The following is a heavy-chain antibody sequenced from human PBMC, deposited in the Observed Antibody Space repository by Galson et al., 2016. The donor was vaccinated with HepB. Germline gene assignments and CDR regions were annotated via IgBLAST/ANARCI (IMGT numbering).Heavy chain of an antibody. Sequence: SLRLSCAASGFSFSNSGMSWVRQAPGRGLEWVSGITRSGDATQYADFAKGRFTISRDNSKNTLYLYMNSLSAGDTALYYCGKHGGFDYWGQGALVTVSS. CDR1: GFSFSNSG. V-gene: IGHV3-23*01. CDR3: GKHGGFDY. J-gene: IGHJ4*02. D-gene: IGHD3-16*01. CDR2: ITRSGDAT.